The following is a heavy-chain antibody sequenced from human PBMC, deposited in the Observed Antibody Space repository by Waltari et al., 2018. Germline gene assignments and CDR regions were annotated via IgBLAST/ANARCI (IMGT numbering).Heavy chain of an antibody. V-gene: IGHV3-30*01. Sequence: QVQLVESGGGVVQPGRSLRLSCAASGFTFSSYGMHWVRQAPGKGPEGVAVRSYDGSDQNYADSVKGRFTISRDNTKNTLYLQMNSLRAEDTAVYYCARGGEGPYFDYWGQGALVTVSS. D-gene: IGHD3-16*01. CDR3: ARGGEGPYFDY. CDR1: GFTFSSYG. J-gene: IGHJ4*02. CDR2: RSYDGSDQ.